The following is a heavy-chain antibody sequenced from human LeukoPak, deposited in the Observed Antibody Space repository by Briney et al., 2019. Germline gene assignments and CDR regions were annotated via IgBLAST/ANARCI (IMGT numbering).Heavy chain of an antibody. V-gene: IGHV4-4*07. CDR1: GGSISSYY. Sequence: SETLSLTCTVSGGSISSYYWNWIRQPAGKGLEWIGRIYTSGSTNYNPSLKSRVTISVDKSKNQFSLKLSPVTAADTAVYFCARDRYCSSTSCYVDGGYYYYYYMDIWGKGTTVTVS. CDR2: IYTSGST. J-gene: IGHJ6*03. D-gene: IGHD2-2*01. CDR3: ARDRYCSSTSCYVDGGYYYYYYMDI.